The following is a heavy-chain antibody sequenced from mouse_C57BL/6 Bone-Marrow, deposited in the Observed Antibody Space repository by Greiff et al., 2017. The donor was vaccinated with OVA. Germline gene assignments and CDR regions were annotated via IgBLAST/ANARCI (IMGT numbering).Heavy chain of an antibody. V-gene: IGHV1-80*01. CDR3: ARWLPLDY. CDR1: GYAFSSYW. CDR2: IYPGDGDT. Sequence: LKQSGASVKISCKASGYAFSSYWMNWVKQRPGKGLEWIGQIYPGDGDTNYNGKFKGKATLTADKSSSTAYMQLSSLTSEDSAVYFCARWLPLDYWGQGTTLTVSS. J-gene: IGHJ2*01. D-gene: IGHD2-2*01.